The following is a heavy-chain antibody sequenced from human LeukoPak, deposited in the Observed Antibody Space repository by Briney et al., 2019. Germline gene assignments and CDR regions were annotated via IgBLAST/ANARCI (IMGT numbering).Heavy chain of an antibody. CDR2: ISGSGGST. D-gene: IGHD3-3*01. Sequence: GGSLRLSCETSGFTFNNYAVSWVRQAPGKGLEWVSAISGSGGSTYYADSVKGRFTISRDNSKNTLYLQMNSLRAEDTAVYYCAKDQYLLYDFWSGYSYYYYYYMDVWGKGTTVTVSS. V-gene: IGHV3-23*01. CDR1: GFTFNNYA. CDR3: AKDQYLLYDFWSGYSYYYYYYMDV. J-gene: IGHJ6*03.